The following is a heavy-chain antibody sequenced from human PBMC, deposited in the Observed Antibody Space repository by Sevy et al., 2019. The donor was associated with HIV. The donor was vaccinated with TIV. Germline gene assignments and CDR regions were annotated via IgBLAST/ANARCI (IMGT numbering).Heavy chain of an antibody. D-gene: IGHD3-10*01. CDR2: IRYDGTTK. CDR1: GFTLRSYG. J-gene: IGHJ3*01. V-gene: IGHV3-30*02. Sequence: GGSLRLSCAASGFTLRSYGMHWVRQAPGKGLEWVDFIRYDGTTKYYADSVKGRFTISRDNSKNTLYLQMNSLRPEDTSVYYCAKGLGMVQGALLSEDLWGQGTMVTVSS. CDR3: AKGLGMVQGALLSEDL.